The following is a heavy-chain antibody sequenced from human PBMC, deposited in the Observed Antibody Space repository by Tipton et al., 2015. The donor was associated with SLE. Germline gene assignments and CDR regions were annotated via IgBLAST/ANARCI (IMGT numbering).Heavy chain of an antibody. CDR3: ARHVGVAYYYAMDV. J-gene: IGHJ6*02. CDR1: GGSISGYH. Sequence: TLSLTCTVSGGSISGYHWSWLRQPPGKGLEWIGYISYTETTKYNPSLESRVITSVDTSKNQFSLRLSSVTAADTAMYYCARHVGVAYYYAMDVWGQGTTVVISS. D-gene: IGHD2-15*01. CDR2: ISYTETT. V-gene: IGHV4-59*08.